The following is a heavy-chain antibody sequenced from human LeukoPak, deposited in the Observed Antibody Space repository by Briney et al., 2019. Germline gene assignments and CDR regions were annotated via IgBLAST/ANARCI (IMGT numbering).Heavy chain of an antibody. CDR2: IYPGDSDT. CDR1: GYSFNSYW. J-gene: IGHJ3*02. V-gene: IGHV5-51*01. Sequence: GESLKISCKGSGYSFNSYWIGWVRQMPGKGLKWMGIIYPGDSDTRYSPSFQGQVTISADKSISTAYLQWSSLKASDTAMYYCARPRNILTGMGAFDIWGQGTMVTVSS. D-gene: IGHD3-9*01. CDR3: ARPRNILTGMGAFDI.